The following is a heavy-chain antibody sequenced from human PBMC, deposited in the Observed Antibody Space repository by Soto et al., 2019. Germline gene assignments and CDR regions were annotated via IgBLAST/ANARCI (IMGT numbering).Heavy chain of an antibody. J-gene: IGHJ4*02. V-gene: IGHV4-30-4*01. CDR1: GGSISSGDYY. CDR2: IYYSGST. CDR3: ARAMIVVVILDY. D-gene: IGHD3-22*01. Sequence: QVQLQESGPGLVKPSQTLSLTCTVSGGSISSGDYYWSWIRQPPGKGLEWIGYIYYSGSTDYNPTLKIRVTISVDTSKNQFSLKLSSVTAADTAVYYCARAMIVVVILDYWGQGTLVTVSS.